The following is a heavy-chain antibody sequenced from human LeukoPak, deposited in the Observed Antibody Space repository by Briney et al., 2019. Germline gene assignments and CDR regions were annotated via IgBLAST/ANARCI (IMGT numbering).Heavy chain of an antibody. V-gene: IGHV4-59*01. J-gene: IGHJ3*02. CDR2: IYDSGST. CDR3: ACLTTADAFDI. Sequence: SETLSLTCAVYGGSFSSYYWSWIRQPPGKGLEWIGYIYDSGSTNYNPSLKSRVSISVVPSKNQFSLKLSSVTAADTAVYYCACLTTADAFDIWGQGTMVTVSS. CDR1: GGSFSSYY. D-gene: IGHD3-22*01.